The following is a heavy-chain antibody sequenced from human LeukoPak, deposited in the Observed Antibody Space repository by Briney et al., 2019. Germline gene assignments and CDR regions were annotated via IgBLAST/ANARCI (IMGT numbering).Heavy chain of an antibody. CDR3: ARDVQAGPGY. CDR1: GFTFSTYW. V-gene: IGHV3-74*01. CDR2: INSDGSRT. J-gene: IGHJ4*02. Sequence: GGSPRLSCAASGFTFSTYWMHWVRQAPGKGLVRVSRINSDGSRTTYADSVKGRFTISRDNAKNTLHLQMNSLRAEDTAVYYCARDVQAGPGYWGQGTLVTVSS. D-gene: IGHD6-19*01.